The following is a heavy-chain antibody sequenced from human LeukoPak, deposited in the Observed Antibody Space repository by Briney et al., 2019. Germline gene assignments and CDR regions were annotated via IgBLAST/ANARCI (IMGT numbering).Heavy chain of an antibody. Sequence: GGSLRLSCAASGFTFTTYALTWVRQAPGKGLEWVSAISGSGGSTYYADSVKGRFTISRDNSKNTLYLQMNSLRAEDTAVYYCARVESSSWYLDYWGQGTLVTVSS. D-gene: IGHD6-13*01. CDR3: ARVESSSWYLDY. V-gene: IGHV3-23*01. J-gene: IGHJ4*02. CDR2: ISGSGGST. CDR1: GFTFTTYA.